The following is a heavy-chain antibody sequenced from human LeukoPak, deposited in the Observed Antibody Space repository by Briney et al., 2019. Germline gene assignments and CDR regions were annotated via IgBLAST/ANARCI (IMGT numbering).Heavy chain of an antibody. CDR2: INPNSGGT. CDR3: ARDRKYSGSYIYYGMDV. Sequence: ASVKVSCKASGYTFTGYYMHCVRQAPGQGLRWMGWINPNSGGTNYAQKFQGRVTMTRDTSISTAYMELSRLRSDDTAVYYRARDRKYSGSYIYYGMDVWGQGTTVTVSS. CDR1: GYTFTGYY. V-gene: IGHV1-2*02. J-gene: IGHJ6*02. D-gene: IGHD1-26*01.